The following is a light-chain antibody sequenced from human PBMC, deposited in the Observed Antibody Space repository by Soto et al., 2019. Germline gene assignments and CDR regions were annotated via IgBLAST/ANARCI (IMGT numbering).Light chain of an antibody. CDR1: HQTNTW. J-gene: IGKJ1*01. V-gene: IGKV1-5*01. Sequence: RDRVAIACQTSHQTNTWLAWYPHKPGKAPKSRIYDASRVESGVPSRFGGSGSGTQFTLSISSLQPDDFTVYYCQAWNSHSGWFGLGT. CDR2: DAS. CDR3: QAWNSHSGW.